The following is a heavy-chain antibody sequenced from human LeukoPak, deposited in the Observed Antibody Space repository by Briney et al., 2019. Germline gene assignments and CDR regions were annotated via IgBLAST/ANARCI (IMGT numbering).Heavy chain of an antibody. CDR1: GFTFSSYG. Sequence: GRSLRLSCAASGFTFSSYGMHWVRQAPGKGLEWVAVISYDGSNKYYADSVKGRFTISRDNSKNTLYLQMNSLRAEDTAVYYCARSGGSSSWYGFDYWGQGTLVTVSS. V-gene: IGHV3-30*03. J-gene: IGHJ4*02. CDR3: ARSGGSSSWYGFDY. D-gene: IGHD6-13*01. CDR2: ISYDGSNK.